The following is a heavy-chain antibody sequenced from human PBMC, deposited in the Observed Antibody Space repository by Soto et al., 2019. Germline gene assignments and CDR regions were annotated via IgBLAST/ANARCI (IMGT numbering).Heavy chain of an antibody. J-gene: IGHJ6*02. Sequence: QVQLVQSGAEVKKPGSSVKVSCKASGGTSSSYAISWVRQAPGQGLEWMGGIIPIFGTANYAQKFQGRVTITADESTSTAYMELSSLRSEDTAVYYCAREELELRSYYYGMDVWGQGTTVTVSS. D-gene: IGHD1-7*01. V-gene: IGHV1-69*12. CDR3: AREELELRSYYYGMDV. CDR2: IIPIFGTA. CDR1: GGTSSSYA.